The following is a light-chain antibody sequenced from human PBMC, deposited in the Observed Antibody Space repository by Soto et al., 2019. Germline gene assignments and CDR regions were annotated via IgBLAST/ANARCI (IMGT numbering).Light chain of an antibody. J-gene: IGKJ1*01. CDR2: GAS. CDR1: QNVKSD. V-gene: IGKV3-15*01. Sequence: EVVITQSPATLSVSPGERATLSCRASQNVKSDLAWYQQKRGQAPRLLIHGASTRATGIPARFSGSGSGTEFTLTISSLQSEDFAVYYCQQYYNWLTWTFGQGTKVDI. CDR3: QQYYNWLTWT.